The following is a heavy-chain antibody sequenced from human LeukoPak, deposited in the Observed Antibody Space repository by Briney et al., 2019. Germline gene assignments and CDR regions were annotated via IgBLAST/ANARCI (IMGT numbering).Heavy chain of an antibody. Sequence: ASVKVSCKASGYTFTGYYMHWVRQAPGQGLEWMGWINHNSGGTNYAQKFQGRVTMTRDTSISTAYMELSRLRSDDTAVYYCARLATLPDAFDIWGQGTMVTVSS. CDR1: GYTFTGYY. CDR2: INHNSGGT. V-gene: IGHV1-2*02. CDR3: ARLATLPDAFDI. J-gene: IGHJ3*02. D-gene: IGHD1-26*01.